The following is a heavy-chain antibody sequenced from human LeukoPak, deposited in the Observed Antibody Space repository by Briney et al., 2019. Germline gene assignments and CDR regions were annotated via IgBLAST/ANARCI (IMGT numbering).Heavy chain of an antibody. CDR3: ARVSMGYSYGYWYYYYYMDV. J-gene: IGHJ6*03. CDR1: GFTFSDYY. V-gene: IGHV3-11*01. Sequence: GGSLRLSCAASGFTFSDYYMSWIRQAPGKGLEWVSYISSSGSTIYYADSVKGRFTISRDNAKNSLYLQMSSLRAEDTAVYYCARVSMGYSYGYWYYYYYMDVWGKGTTVTVSS. CDR2: ISSSGSTI. D-gene: IGHD5-18*01.